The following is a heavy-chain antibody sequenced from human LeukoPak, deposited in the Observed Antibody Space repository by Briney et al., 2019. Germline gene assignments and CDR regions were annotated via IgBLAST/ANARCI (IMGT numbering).Heavy chain of an antibody. Sequence: SGTLSLTCAVSGGSISSSNWWSWVRQPPGKGLEWIGEIYHSGSTNYNPSLKSRVTISVDKSKNQFSLKLSSVTAADTAVYYCARDSFRGTGTFDYWGQGTLVTVSS. CDR1: GGSISSSNW. CDR3: ARDSFRGTGTFDY. D-gene: IGHD7-27*01. CDR2: IYHSGST. V-gene: IGHV4-4*02. J-gene: IGHJ4*02.